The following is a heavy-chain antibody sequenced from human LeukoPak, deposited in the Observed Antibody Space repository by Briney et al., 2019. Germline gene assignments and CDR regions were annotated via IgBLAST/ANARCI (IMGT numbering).Heavy chain of an antibody. Sequence: PSETLSLTCTVSGGAISSSIYYWGWIRQPPGKGLEWIGSIYYSGSTYYNPSLESRPTISVDTSKNQFSLKLRSVTAADTAVYYCASSYSGSYHRTFDYWGQGTLVTVSS. CDR2: IYYSGST. V-gene: IGHV4-39*07. CDR1: GGAISSSIYY. D-gene: IGHD1-26*01. CDR3: ASSYSGSYHRTFDY. J-gene: IGHJ4*02.